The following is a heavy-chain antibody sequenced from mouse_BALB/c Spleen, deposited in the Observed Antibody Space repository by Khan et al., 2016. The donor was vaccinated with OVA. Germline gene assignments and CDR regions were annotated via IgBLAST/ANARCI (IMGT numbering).Heavy chain of an antibody. Sequence: QVQLQQSGPELVKPGASVKMSCKASGYTFTDYVMNWVKQRNGQGLEWLGQIYPGSDSTYYNEKFKGKATLTADRYSSTAYMQLSNLTSEDSAVYFCARAGWDVFAYWGQGTLVTVSA. CDR1: GYTFTDYV. D-gene: IGHD4-1*01. V-gene: IGHV1-77*01. CDR3: ARAGWDVFAY. J-gene: IGHJ3*01. CDR2: IYPGSDST.